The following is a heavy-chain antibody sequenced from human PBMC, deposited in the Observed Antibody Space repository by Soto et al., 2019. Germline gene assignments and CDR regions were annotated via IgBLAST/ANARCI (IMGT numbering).Heavy chain of an antibody. V-gene: IGHV1-69*13. CDR3: ARDSSSFNYYYYMDV. Sequence: ASVKVSCKASGGTFSSYAISWVRQAPGQGLEWMGGIIPIFGTANYAQKFQGRVTITADESTSTAYMELSSLRSEETAVYYCARDSSSFNYYYYMDVWGKGTTVTVSS. J-gene: IGHJ6*03. CDR2: IIPIFGTA. D-gene: IGHD6-6*01. CDR1: GGTFSSYA.